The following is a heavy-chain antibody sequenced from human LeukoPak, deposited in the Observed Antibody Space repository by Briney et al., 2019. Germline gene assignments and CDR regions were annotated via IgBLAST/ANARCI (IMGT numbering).Heavy chain of an antibody. CDR2: IYHSGST. D-gene: IGHD3/OR15-3a*01. J-gene: IGHJ5*02. CDR3: AREWRRDWLLGWSDP. Sequence: SQTLSLTCAVSGGSISSGGYSWSWIRQPPGKGLEWIGYIYHSGSTYYNPSLKSRVTISVDRSKNQFSLKLSSVTAADTAVYYCAREWRRDWLLGWSDPWGQGTLVTVSS. V-gene: IGHV4-30-2*01. CDR1: GGSISSGGYS.